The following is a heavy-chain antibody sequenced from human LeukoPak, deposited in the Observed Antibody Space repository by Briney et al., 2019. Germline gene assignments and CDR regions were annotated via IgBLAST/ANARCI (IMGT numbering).Heavy chain of an antibody. CDR3: ARVTGTNIYYYYYYLDV. CDR1: GYTFTSYY. Sequence: GGSVKVSCKASGYTFTSYYMHWVRQAPGQGLEGMGWMNPNRGGSNYEQKLQGRVPMTRDTSISTAYMELRSLRSDDTDVYYCARVTGTNIYYYYYYLDVWGKGTPVTVSS. V-gene: IGHV1-2*02. J-gene: IGHJ6*03. D-gene: IGHD1-7*01. CDR2: MNPNRGGS.